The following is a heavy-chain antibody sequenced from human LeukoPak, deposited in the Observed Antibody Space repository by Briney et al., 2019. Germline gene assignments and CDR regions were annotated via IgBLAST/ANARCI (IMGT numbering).Heavy chain of an antibody. V-gene: IGHV4-4*07. CDR1: GGSISSFY. J-gene: IGHJ4*02. Sequence: SETLSLTCTVSGGSISSFYWSWIRQPAGKGLEWIGRIYTSGSTNYNPSLKSRVTISIDTSKNQFSLKLNSVTAADTAVYYCARDTKNWGQGTLVTVSS. CDR2: IYTSGST. CDR3: ARDTKN. D-gene: IGHD1-1*01.